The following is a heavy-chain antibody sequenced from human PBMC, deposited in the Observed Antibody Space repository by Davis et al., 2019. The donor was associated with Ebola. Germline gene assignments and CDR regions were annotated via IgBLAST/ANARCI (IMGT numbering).Heavy chain of an antibody. CDR2: ISHSGST. V-gene: IGHV4-34*01. D-gene: IGHD6-13*01. Sequence: SETLSLTCAVYGGSFSGYYWSWIRQPPGKGLEWIGEISHSGSTNYNPSLKSRVTISVDTSKNQFSLKLSSVTAADTAVYYCARRSYSSSLIDSWGQGSLVTVSS. J-gene: IGHJ4*02. CDR3: ARRSYSSSLIDS. CDR1: GGSFSGYY.